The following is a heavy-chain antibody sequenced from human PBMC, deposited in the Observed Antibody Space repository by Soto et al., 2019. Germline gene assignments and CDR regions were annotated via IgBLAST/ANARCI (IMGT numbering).Heavy chain of an antibody. CDR1: GFTFSNYA. Sequence: EVLLLESGGDLVQPGGSLRLSCSVSGFTFSNYAMGWVRQAPGKGLEWVSSISGNGYRTFYGDSVRGRFTISRDNPKNTLYLQMNSLRAEDTAVYYCAKGERTSGYDYWGQGTLVTVSS. V-gene: IGHV3-23*01. D-gene: IGHD5-12*01. CDR2: ISGNGYRT. J-gene: IGHJ4*02. CDR3: AKGERTSGYDY.